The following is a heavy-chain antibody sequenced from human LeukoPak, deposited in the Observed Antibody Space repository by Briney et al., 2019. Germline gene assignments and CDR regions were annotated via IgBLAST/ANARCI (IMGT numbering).Heavy chain of an antibody. V-gene: IGHV3-48*02. CDR3: ARDRDQYSSGWYMLDY. CDR1: GFTFSTVT. J-gene: IGHJ4*02. CDR2: ISSSGSAI. Sequence: GGSLRLSCAASGFTFSTVTMNWVRQAPGKGLEWVSYISSSGSAIFYADSVKGRFTISRDNAKKSLYLQMNSLRDEDTAVYYCARDRDQYSSGWYMLDYWGQGTLVTVSS. D-gene: IGHD6-19*01.